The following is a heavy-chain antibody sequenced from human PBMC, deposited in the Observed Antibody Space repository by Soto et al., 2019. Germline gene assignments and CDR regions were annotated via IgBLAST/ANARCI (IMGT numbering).Heavy chain of an antibody. CDR3: ARDRIVVVPAADLDYYYYYGMDV. V-gene: IGHV3-21*01. J-gene: IGHJ6*02. CDR2: ISSSSSYI. Sequence: PGGSLRLSCAASGFTFSSYSMNWVRQAPGKGLEWVSSISSSSSYIYYADSVKGRFTISRDNAKNSLYLQMNSLRAKDTAVYYCARDRIVVVPAADLDYYYYYGMDVWGQGTTVTVSS. CDR1: GFTFSSYS. D-gene: IGHD2-2*01.